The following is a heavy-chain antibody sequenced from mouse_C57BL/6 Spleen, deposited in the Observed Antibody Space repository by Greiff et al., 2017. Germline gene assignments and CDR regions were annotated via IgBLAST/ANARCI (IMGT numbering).Heavy chain of an antibody. CDR3: AKKGDYYRDYYAMDY. Sequence: QVQLKESGPGLVQPSQSLSITCTVSGFSLTSYGVHWVRQSPGKGLEWLGVIWRGGSTDYNAAFLSRLSITKDNSKSQVFFKMNSLQADDTAIYYCAKKGDYYRDYYAMDYWGQGTSVTVSS. CDR2: IWRGGST. D-gene: IGHD1-1*01. CDR1: GFSLTSYG. J-gene: IGHJ4*01. V-gene: IGHV2-5*01.